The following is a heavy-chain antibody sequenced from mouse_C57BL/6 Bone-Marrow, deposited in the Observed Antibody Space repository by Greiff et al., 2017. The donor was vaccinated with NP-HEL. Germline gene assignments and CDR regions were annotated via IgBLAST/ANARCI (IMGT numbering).Heavy chain of an antibody. CDR2: IDPETGGT. Sequence: QVQLQQSGAELVRPGASVTLSCKASGYTFTDYEMHWVKQTPVHGLEWIGAIDPETGGTAYNQKFEGKAILTADKSSSTAYMELRSLTSEDSAVYYCTTEGWDYRYYYAMDYWGQGTSVTVSS. CDR3: TTEGWDYRYYYAMDY. J-gene: IGHJ4*01. D-gene: IGHD3-3*01. CDR1: GYTFTDYE. V-gene: IGHV1-15*01.